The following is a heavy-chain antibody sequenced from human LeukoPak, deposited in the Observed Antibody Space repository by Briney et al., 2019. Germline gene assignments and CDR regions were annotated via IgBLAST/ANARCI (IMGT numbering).Heavy chain of an antibody. V-gene: IGHV4-59*08. CDR2: IYGSGST. CDR3: ARHGYINSVDY. CDR1: GDSISSCY. Sequence: SETLSLTCTVSGDSISSCYWSWIRQPPGKGLEWIGYIYGSGSTNYNPSLKSQVTISVDTSKNQLSLEVRSVTAADTAVYFCARHGYINSVDYWGQGTLVTVSS. J-gene: IGHJ4*02. D-gene: IGHD4-11*01.